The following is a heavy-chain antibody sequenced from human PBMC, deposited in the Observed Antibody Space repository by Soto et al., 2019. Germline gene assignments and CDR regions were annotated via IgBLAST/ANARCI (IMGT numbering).Heavy chain of an antibody. V-gene: IGHV1-8*01. Sequence: ASVKVSCKASGYTFTSYDINWVRQATGQGLEWMGWMNPNSGNTGYAQKFQGRVTMTRNTSISTAYMELSSLRSEDTAVYYCARAKGYCSGGSCYGVLYGMDVWGQGTTVTAP. J-gene: IGHJ6*02. D-gene: IGHD2-15*01. CDR3: ARAKGYCSGGSCYGVLYGMDV. CDR1: GYTFTSYD. CDR2: MNPNSGNT.